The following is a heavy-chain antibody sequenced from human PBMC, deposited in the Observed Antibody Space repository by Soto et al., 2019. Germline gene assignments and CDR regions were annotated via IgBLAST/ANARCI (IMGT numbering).Heavy chain of an antibody. D-gene: IGHD3-22*01. Sequence: PSETLSLTCTVSGGSISSGGYYWSWIRQHPGKGLEWIGYIYYSGSTYYNPSLKSRVTISVDTSKNQFSLKLSSVTAADTAVYYCARGAILMRSVIVAYYWGQGTLVTVSS. CDR3: ARGAILMRSVIVAYY. J-gene: IGHJ4*02. CDR1: GGSISSGGYY. CDR2: IYYSGST. V-gene: IGHV4-31*03.